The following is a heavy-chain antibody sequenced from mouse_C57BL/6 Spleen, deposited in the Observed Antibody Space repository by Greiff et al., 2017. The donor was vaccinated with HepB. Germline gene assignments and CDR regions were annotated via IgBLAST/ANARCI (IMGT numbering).Heavy chain of an antibody. V-gene: IGHV1-74*01. CDR1: GYTFTSYW. CDR3: AIHYYGSSYPAY. J-gene: IGHJ3*01. CDR2: IHPSDSDT. D-gene: IGHD1-1*01. Sequence: QVQLQQSGAELVKPGASVKVSCKASGYTFTSYWMHWVKQRPGQGLEWIGRIHPSDSDTNYNQKFKGKATLTVDKSSSTAYMQLSSLTSEDSAVYYCAIHYYGSSYPAYWGQGTLVTVSA.